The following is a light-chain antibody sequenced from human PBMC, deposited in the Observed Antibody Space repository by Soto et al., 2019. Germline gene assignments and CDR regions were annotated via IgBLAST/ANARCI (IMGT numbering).Light chain of an antibody. CDR2: DVS. J-gene: IGLJ1*01. CDR3: SSSTISSTYV. CDR1: SSNVGGYNY. V-gene: IGLV2-14*01. Sequence: QSALTQPASVSGSPGQSITISCTGTSSNVGGYNYVSWYQQHPGKAPNLMIYDVSNRPSGVSDRFSGSRSGNTASLTISGLQAEDEADYYCSSSTISSTYVFGTGTKVTVL.